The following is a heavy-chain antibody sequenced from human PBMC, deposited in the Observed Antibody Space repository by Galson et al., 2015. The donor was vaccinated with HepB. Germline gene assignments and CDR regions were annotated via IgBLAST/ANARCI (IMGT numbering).Heavy chain of an antibody. J-gene: IGHJ3*02. CDR1: GYTFTGYH. V-gene: IGHV1-2*06. CDR2: INPNSGGT. CDR3: ARDLDYPGAFDI. D-gene: IGHD3/OR15-3a*01. Sequence: SVKVSCKASGYTFTGYHMHWVRQAPGQGLEWMGRINPNSGGTNYAQKFQGRVTMTRDTSISTAYMELSRLRSDDTAVYYCARDLDYPGAFDIWGQGTMVTVSS.